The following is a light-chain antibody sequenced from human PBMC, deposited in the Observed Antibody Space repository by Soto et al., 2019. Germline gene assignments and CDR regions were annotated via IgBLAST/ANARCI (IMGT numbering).Light chain of an antibody. CDR1: QSISSS. J-gene: IGKJ1*01. V-gene: IGKV1-39*01. Sequence: DIQMTQSPSSLSASVGDRVTITCRASQSISSSFKWYQQKPGQAPKLLIYAASSLQSGVPSRFSGSGSGTDFTLTISSLQPEDFASYSYQQSYSIPWTFGQGTKVEIK. CDR3: QQSYSIPWT. CDR2: AAS.